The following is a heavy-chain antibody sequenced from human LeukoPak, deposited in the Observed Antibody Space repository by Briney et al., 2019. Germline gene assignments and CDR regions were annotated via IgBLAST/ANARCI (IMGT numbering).Heavy chain of an antibody. V-gene: IGHV3-7*01. J-gene: IGHJ4*02. CDR2: RKEDGSEI. D-gene: IGHD4-23*01. Sequence: PGGALRLSCESSACTFSSYWMSWVRQAPGKGLEWVANRKEDGSEINYVDSVKGRFTISRDNAKNSLFLQMKSLRVEDTAVYYCARDRGYSSFDYWGQGTLVTVSS. CDR3: ARDRGYSSFDY. CDR1: ACTFSSYW.